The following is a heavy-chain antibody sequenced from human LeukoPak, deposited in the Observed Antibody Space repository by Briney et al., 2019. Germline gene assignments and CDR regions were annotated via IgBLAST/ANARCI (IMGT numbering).Heavy chain of an antibody. Sequence: ESLQISCKASGYSFTTHWIGWVRQKPGKGLEWMGIIYPDDSDTRYSPSFQGQVNISADQTRNTTYLQCSSLKASATAIYYCARPRREVAALDYWGQGTLVTVSS. CDR1: GYSFTTHW. CDR3: ARPRREVAALDY. V-gene: IGHV5-51*01. J-gene: IGHJ4*02. D-gene: IGHD6-6*01. CDR2: IYPDDSDT.